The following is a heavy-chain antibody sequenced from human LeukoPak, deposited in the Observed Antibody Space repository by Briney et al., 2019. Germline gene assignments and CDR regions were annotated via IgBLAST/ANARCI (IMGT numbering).Heavy chain of an antibody. D-gene: IGHD2-2*01. J-gene: IGHJ5*02. CDR2: IYYSGST. CDR1: GASISSSSYY. V-gene: IGHV4-39*07. Sequence: SETLSLTCTVSGASISSSSYYWGWIRQPPGKGLEWIVSIYYSGSTYYNPSLKSRVTISVDTSKNQFSLKLSSVTAADTAVYYCARAARYCSSTSCLGNWFDPWGQGTLVTVSS. CDR3: ARAARYCSSTSCLGNWFDP.